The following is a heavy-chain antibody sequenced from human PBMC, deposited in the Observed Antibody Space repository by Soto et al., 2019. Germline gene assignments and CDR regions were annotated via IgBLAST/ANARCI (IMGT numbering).Heavy chain of an antibody. CDR3: ARKGGYSGYDLVY. V-gene: IGHV1-69*13. CDR2: IIPIFGTA. Sequence: SVKVSCKASGGTFSSYAISWVRQAPGQGLEWMGGIIPIFGTANYAQKFQGRVTITADESTSTAYMELSSLRSEGTAVYYCARKGGYSGYDLVYWGQGTLVTVSS. D-gene: IGHD5-12*01. J-gene: IGHJ4*02. CDR1: GGTFSSYA.